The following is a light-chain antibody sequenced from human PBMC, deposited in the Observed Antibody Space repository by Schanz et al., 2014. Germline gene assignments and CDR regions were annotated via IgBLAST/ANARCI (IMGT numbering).Light chain of an antibody. V-gene: IGKV3-15*01. Sequence: EIVLTQSPATLSMSPGERATLSCRASQTVNIIDLAWYQQKPGQAPRVLIYGASIRATGIPARISGSGSGTEFTLTISSLQAEDVAVYYCQQYYSTPVTFGQGTKLEIK. CDR1: QTVNIID. J-gene: IGKJ2*01. CDR2: GAS. CDR3: QQYYSTPVT.